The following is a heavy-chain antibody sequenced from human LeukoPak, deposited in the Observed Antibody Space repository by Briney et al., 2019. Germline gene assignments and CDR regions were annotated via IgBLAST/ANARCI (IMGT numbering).Heavy chain of an antibody. CDR1: GGSISSSSYY. CDR3: ARGSASGSHFDY. J-gene: IGHJ4*02. CDR2: IYYSGST. D-gene: IGHD3-3*01. Sequence: SETLSLTCTVSGGSISSSSYYWGWIRQPPGKGLEWIGSIYYSGSTYYNPSLKSRVTISVDTSKNQFSLKLSSVTPADTAVYYCARGSASGSHFDYWGQGTLVTVSS. V-gene: IGHV4-39*01.